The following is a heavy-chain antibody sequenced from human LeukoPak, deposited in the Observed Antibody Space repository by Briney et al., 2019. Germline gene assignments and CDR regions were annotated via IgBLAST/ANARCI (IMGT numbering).Heavy chain of an antibody. CDR1: GGSISSSSYY. D-gene: IGHD1-1*01. J-gene: IGHJ4*02. CDR2: IYYSGST. Sequence: SETLSLTCTVSGGSISSSSYYWGWVRQPPGKGLEWIGSIYYSGSTYYNPSLKSRVTISADTSKNQFSLKLSSVTAADTAVYYCARRVTGTLTPIDYWGQGNLVTVSS. V-gene: IGHV4-39*01. CDR3: ARRVTGTLTPIDY.